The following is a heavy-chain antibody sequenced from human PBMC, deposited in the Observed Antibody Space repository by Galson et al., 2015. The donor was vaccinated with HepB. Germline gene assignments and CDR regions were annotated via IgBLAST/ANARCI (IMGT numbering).Heavy chain of an antibody. CDR2: INPSDGST. CDR1: GYTFTNYF. CDR3: ARATSTVGRLDI. V-gene: IGHV1-46*01. Sequence: SVKVSCKASGYTFTNYFIHWLRQAPGQGLEWMGVINPSDGSTTYAQKFQGRVTMTRDTATSTVYMDLKSLRSEDTAVYYCARATSTVGRLDIWGQGTMVTVSS. J-gene: IGHJ3*02. D-gene: IGHD4-23*01.